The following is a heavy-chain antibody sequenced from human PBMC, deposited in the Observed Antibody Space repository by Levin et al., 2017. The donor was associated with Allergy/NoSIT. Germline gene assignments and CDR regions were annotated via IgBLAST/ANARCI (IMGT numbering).Heavy chain of an antibody. J-gene: IGHJ4*02. Sequence: SETLSLTCAVYGGSFSDYYWTWIRQPPGKGLEWIGEITHSGVTKYSPSLKSRVTMSVDTSKNQFSLELSSVTAADTAVYYCARNFDHWGQGTLVSVSS. CDR1: GGSFSDYY. V-gene: IGHV4-34*01. CDR2: ITHSGVT. CDR3: ARNFDH.